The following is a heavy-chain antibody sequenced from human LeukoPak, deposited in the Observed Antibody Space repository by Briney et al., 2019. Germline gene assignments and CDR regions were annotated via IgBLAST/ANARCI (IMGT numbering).Heavy chain of an antibody. CDR1: GYTFTGYY. D-gene: IGHD2-15*01. Sequence: ASVKVSCKASGYTFTGYYMHWVRQAPGQGLEWMGWINPNSGGTNYAQKFQGRVTMTRDTSISTAYMELSRLRSDDTAVYYCARAGYCSGGSCHHIDYWGQGALVTVSS. CDR2: INPNSGGT. J-gene: IGHJ4*02. CDR3: ARAGYCSGGSCHHIDY. V-gene: IGHV1-2*02.